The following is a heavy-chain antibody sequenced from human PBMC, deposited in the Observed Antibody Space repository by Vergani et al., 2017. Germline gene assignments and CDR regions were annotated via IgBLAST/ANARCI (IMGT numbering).Heavy chain of an antibody. Sequence: EVQLVESGGGLVQPGGSLRLSCAASGFTFSSYSMNWVRQAPGKGLEWVSYISSSSSTIYYADSVKGRFTISRDNAKNSLFLQMNSLRAEDTAVYYCARDHWAAAGKPLDYWGQGTLVTVSS. CDR1: GFTFSSYS. J-gene: IGHJ4*02. D-gene: IGHD6-13*01. CDR3: ARDHWAAAGKPLDY. V-gene: IGHV3-48*01. CDR2: ISSSSSTI.